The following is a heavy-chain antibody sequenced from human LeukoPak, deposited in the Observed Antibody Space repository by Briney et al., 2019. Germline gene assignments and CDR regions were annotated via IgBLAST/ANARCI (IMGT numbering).Heavy chain of an antibody. J-gene: IGHJ4*02. Sequence: SETLSLTCSVSRGSISGYYWSRIRQPPGPGLEWIGYIYYSGNTNYNPSLKSRVIISRDTSKNQFSLNLSSVTAADTAVYYCARGYTDGWLIGYWGQGTLVTVSS. D-gene: IGHD6-19*01. CDR1: RGSISGYY. CDR2: IYYSGNT. V-gene: IGHV4-59*08. CDR3: ARGYTDGWLIGY.